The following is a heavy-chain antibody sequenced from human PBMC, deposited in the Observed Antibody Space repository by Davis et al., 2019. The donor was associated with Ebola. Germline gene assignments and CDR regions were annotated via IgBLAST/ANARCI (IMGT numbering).Heavy chain of an antibody. J-gene: IGHJ4*02. Sequence: AASVKVSCKASGYTFTSYYMHWVRQAPGQGLEWMGIINPSGGSTSYAQKFQGRVTMTRDTSTSTVYMELRSLRSDDTAVYYCARDRIAAAFDYWGQGTLVTVSS. D-gene: IGHD6-13*01. V-gene: IGHV1-46*01. CDR3: ARDRIAAAFDY. CDR2: INPSGGST. CDR1: GYTFTSYY.